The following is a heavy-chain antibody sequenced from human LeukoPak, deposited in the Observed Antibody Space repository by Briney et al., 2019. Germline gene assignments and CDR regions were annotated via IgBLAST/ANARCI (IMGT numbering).Heavy chain of an antibody. Sequence: GGSLRLFCAASGFPFSSYAMSWVRQAPGRGLEWVSALSGSGGRTYYADSAKGRFTISRDNSKNTLHLQMNSRRAEDTAVYYCAKGGRAAHYFDYWGQGTLVTVSS. CDR3: AKGGRAAHYFDY. V-gene: IGHV3-23*01. J-gene: IGHJ4*02. CDR1: GFPFSSYA. CDR2: LSGSGGRT. D-gene: IGHD2-15*01.